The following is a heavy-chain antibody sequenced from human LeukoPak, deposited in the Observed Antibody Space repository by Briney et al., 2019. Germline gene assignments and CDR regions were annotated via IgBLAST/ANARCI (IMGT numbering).Heavy chain of an antibody. Sequence: VASVKVSCKASGYTFTSYDINWVRQATGQGLEWMGWMNPNSGNTGYAQKFQGRVTMTRNTSISTAYMELSSLRSEDTAVYYCARDSEGEPNWFDPWGQGTLVTVSS. CDR3: ARDSEGEPNWFDP. J-gene: IGHJ5*02. CDR1: GYTFTSYD. V-gene: IGHV1-8*01. CDR2: MNPNSGNT. D-gene: IGHD1-26*01.